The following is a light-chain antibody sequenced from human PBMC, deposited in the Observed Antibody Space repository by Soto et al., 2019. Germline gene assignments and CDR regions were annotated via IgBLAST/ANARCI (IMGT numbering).Light chain of an antibody. J-gene: IGKJ2*01. Sequence: EIVLTQSPGTLSLSPGESATLSCRASQSVNSRFLAWYQHKPRQAPRLLIYAASTRATGIPDRFSGSASGTDFFTLTISRLEPEDFAVYYCQRYGDSPPNTFGQGTKLEIK. CDR2: AAS. CDR1: QSVNSRF. CDR3: QRYGDSPPNT. V-gene: IGKV3-20*01.